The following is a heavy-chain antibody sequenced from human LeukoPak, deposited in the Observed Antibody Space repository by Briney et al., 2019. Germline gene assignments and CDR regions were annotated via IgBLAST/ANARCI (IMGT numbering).Heavy chain of an antibody. CDR3: AREFKDYAMIVVADAFDI. Sequence: GGSLRLSCAASGLTFSSYGMHWVRQAPGKGLEWVAVIWYDGSNKYYADSVKGRFTISRDNSKNTLYLQMNSLRAEDTAVYYCAREFKDYAMIVVADAFDIWGQGTMVTVSS. CDR1: GLTFSSYG. CDR2: IWYDGSNK. V-gene: IGHV3-33*01. J-gene: IGHJ3*02. D-gene: IGHD3-22*01.